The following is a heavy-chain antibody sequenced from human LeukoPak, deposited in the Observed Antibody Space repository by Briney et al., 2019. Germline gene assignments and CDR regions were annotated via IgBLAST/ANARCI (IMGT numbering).Heavy chain of an antibody. J-gene: IGHJ4*02. CDR1: GFTFDDYA. V-gene: IGHV3-9*01. D-gene: IGHD3-10*01. Sequence: LPGRSLRLSCAASGFTFDDYAMHWVRHAPGKGLEWVSGISWNSGSIRYADSVKGRFTISRDNAKNSLYLQMNSLRAEDTALYYCAKEEYGSGSYYNLFDYWGQGTLVTVSS. CDR2: ISWNSGSI. CDR3: AKEEYGSGSYYNLFDY.